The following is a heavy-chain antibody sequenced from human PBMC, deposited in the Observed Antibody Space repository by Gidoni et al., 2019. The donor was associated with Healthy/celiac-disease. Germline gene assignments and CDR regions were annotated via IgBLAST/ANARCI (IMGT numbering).Heavy chain of an antibody. J-gene: IGHJ4*02. CDR2: IIPIFGTA. CDR3: ARRREGGSYSPLDFDY. V-gene: IGHV1-69*01. Sequence: GGIIPIFGTANYAQKFQGRVTITADESTSTAYMELSSLRSEDTTVYYCARRREGGSYSPLDFDYWGLGTLVTVSS. D-gene: IGHD1-26*01.